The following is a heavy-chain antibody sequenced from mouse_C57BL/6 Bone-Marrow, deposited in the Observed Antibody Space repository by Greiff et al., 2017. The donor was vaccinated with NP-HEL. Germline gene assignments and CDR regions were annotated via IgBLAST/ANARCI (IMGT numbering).Heavy chain of an antibody. CDR2: IRNKANGYTT. CDR3: ASNYYGSSYVYWYFDV. Sequence: EVQGVESGGGLVQPGGSLSLSCAASGFTFTDYYMSWVRQPPGKALEWLGFIRNKANGYTTEYSESVKGRFTISRDNSQSILYLQMNALRAEDSATYYCASNYYGSSYVYWYFDVWGTGTTVTVSS. CDR1: GFTFTDYY. D-gene: IGHD1-1*01. V-gene: IGHV7-3*01. J-gene: IGHJ1*03.